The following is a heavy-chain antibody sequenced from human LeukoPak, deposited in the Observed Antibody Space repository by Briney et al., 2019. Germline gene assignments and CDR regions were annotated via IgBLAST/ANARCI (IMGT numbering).Heavy chain of an antibody. D-gene: IGHD3-3*01. CDR1: GGTFSSYA. Sequence: EASVKVSCKASGGTFSSYAISWVRQAPVQGLEWMGGIIPIFGTANYAQKFQGRVTITADESTSTVYMELSSLRSEDTAVYYCARARGGIRDFWSGYSLDYWGQGTLVTVSS. CDR3: ARARGGIRDFWSGYSLDY. V-gene: IGHV1-69*13. J-gene: IGHJ4*02. CDR2: IIPIFGTA.